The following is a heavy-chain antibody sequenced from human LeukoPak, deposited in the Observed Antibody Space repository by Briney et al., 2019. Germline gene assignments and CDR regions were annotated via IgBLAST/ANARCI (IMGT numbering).Heavy chain of an antibody. CDR3: ARGYSSPSNYGMDV. CDR1: GGSISSGSYY. V-gene: IGHV4-61*02. Sequence: PSETLSLTYTVSGGSISSGSYYWSWIRQPAGKGLEWIGRIYTSGSTNYNPSLKSRVTISVDTSKNQFSLKLSSVTAADTAVYYCARGYSSPSNYGMDVWGKGTTVTVSS. D-gene: IGHD6-13*01. J-gene: IGHJ6*04. CDR2: IYTSGST.